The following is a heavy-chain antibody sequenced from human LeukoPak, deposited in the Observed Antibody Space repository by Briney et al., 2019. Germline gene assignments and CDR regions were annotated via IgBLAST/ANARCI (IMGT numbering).Heavy chain of an antibody. J-gene: IGHJ4*01. V-gene: IGHV3-33*01. CDR3: VRDRRGYSYSPLDY. Sequence: PGRSLRLSCAASGFTFSSYGMHWVRQAPGKGLEWVAVIWYDGSNKYYADSVKGRFTISRDNSKNTLYLQMNSLRAEDTAVYYCVRDRRGYSYSPLDYWGQEPWSPSP. CDR2: IWYDGSNK. D-gene: IGHD5-18*01. CDR1: GFTFSSYG.